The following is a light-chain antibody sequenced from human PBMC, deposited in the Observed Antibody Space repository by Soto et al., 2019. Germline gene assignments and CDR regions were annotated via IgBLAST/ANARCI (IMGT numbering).Light chain of an antibody. V-gene: IGKV3-15*01. Sequence: EIVMTQSPATLSVSPGERATFSCRASQSVSSNLAWYQQKPGQAPRLLIYGASTRATDIPARFSGSGSGTEFTLTISSLQSEDFAFYYCQQYNNWPWTFGRGTKVDIK. CDR1: QSVSSN. CDR3: QQYNNWPWT. J-gene: IGKJ1*01. CDR2: GAS.